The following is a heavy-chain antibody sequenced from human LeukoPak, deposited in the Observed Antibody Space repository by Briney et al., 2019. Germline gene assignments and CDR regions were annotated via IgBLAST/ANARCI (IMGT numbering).Heavy chain of an antibody. J-gene: IGHJ6*02. CDR2: ISAYNGNT. Sequence: GASVKVSCKASGYTFTSYGISWVRQAPGQGLEWMGWISAYNGNTNYAQKLQGRVTMTTDTSTSTAYMELRSLRSDDTAVYYCARDSGSSWPYYYYGMDVWGQGTTVIVSS. D-gene: IGHD6-13*01. CDR3: ARDSGSSWPYYYYGMDV. CDR1: GYTFTSYG. V-gene: IGHV1-18*01.